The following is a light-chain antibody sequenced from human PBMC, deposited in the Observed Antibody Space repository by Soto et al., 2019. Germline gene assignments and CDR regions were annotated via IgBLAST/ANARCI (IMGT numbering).Light chain of an antibody. CDR3: QQYSSFSPWT. CDR1: QRVASW. CDR2: DAS. Sequence: DIQMTQSPSTLSASVGDRVTITCRASQRVASWLAWYQQQPGKAPRLLIYDASSLERGVPSRFTGSGSGTEFTLTISSLQPDDFATYCCQQYSSFSPWTFGQGTKVEIK. V-gene: IGKV1-5*01. J-gene: IGKJ1*01.